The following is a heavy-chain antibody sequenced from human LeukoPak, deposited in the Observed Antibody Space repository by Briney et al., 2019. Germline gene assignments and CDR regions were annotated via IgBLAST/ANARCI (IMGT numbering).Heavy chain of an antibody. Sequence: ASVKVSCKASGYTFTGYFMHWVRQAPGQGLEWMGRINPNSGGTDYAQKFQGRVTMTRDTSISTAYMELSRLRSDDTAVYYSARDIGGIAAREYWGQGTLVTVSS. V-gene: IGHV1-2*06. J-gene: IGHJ4*02. CDR1: GYTFTGYF. D-gene: IGHD6-6*01. CDR3: ARDIGGIAAREY. CDR2: INPNSGGT.